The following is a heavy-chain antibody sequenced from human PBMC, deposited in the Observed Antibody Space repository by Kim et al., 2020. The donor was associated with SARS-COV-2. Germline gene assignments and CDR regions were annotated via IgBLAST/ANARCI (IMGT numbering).Heavy chain of an antibody. J-gene: IGHJ4*02. CDR3: AKSRLFRGYSYGYVDY. CDR1: GFTFSSYA. CDR2: IYSGGSST. Sequence: GGSLRLSCAASGFTFSSYAMSWVRQAPGKGLEWVSVIYSGGSSTYYADSVKGRFTISRDNSKNTLYLQMNSLRAEDTAVYYCAKSRLFRGYSYGYVDYWGQGTLVTVSS. D-gene: IGHD5-18*01. V-gene: IGHV3-23*03.